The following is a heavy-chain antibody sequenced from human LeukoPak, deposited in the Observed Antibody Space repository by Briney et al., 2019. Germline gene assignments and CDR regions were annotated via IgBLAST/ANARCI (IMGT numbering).Heavy chain of an antibody. V-gene: IGHV3-30-3*01. CDR2: ISYDGSNK. J-gene: IGHJ4*02. Sequence: GWSLRLSCAASGFTFSSYAMHWVRQAPGKGLEWVAVISYDGSNKYYADSVKGRFTISRGNSKNTLYLQMNSLRAEDTAVYYCARGENYDFWSGFDYWGQGTLVTVSS. D-gene: IGHD3-3*01. CDR1: GFTFSSYA. CDR3: ARGENYDFWSGFDY.